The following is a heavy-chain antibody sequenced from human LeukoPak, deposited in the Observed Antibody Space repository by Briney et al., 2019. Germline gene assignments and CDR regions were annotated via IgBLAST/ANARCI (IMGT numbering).Heavy chain of an antibody. CDR2: ISAYNGST. CDR3: ARGGLVVVVAATPSTTPGLLHWLDP. CDR1: GYTFTSYG. V-gene: IGHV1-18*01. J-gene: IGHJ5*02. Sequence: EASVKVSCKASGYTFTSYGISWVRQAPGQGLEWMGWISAYNGSTKYAQKVLGRVTMTTDTSTSTAYMELRSLRSDDTAVYYCARGGLVVVVAATPSTTPGLLHWLDPWGQGTLVSVSS. D-gene: IGHD2-15*01.